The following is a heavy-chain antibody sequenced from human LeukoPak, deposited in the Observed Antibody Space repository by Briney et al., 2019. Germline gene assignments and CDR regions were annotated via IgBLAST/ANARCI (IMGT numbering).Heavy chain of an antibody. V-gene: IGHV4-34*01. CDR3: ARGRGTRRITIFGVVIPYYYMDV. CDR1: GGSFSGYY. Sequence: SETLSLTCAVYGGSFSGYYWSWIRQPPGKGLEWIGEINHSGSTNYNPSLKSRVTISVDTSKNQFSLKLSSVTAADTAVYYCARGRGTRRITIFGVVIPYYYMDVWGKGTTVTVSS. CDR2: INHSGST. D-gene: IGHD3-3*01. J-gene: IGHJ6*03.